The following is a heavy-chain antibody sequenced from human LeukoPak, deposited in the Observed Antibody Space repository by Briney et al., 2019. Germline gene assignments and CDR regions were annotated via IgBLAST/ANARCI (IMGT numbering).Heavy chain of an antibody. CDR2: IKQDGSEK. D-gene: IGHD3-3*01. CDR3: ARVFYDFWSGYTPSDAFDI. V-gene: IGHV3-7*01. Sequence: GGSLRLSCAASGFTFSNYWMHWVRQAPGKGLEWVANIKQDGSEKYYVDSVKGRFTISRDNAKNSLYLQMNSLRAEDTAVYYCARVFYDFWSGYTPSDAFDIWGQGTMVTVSS. CDR1: GFTFSNYW. J-gene: IGHJ3*02.